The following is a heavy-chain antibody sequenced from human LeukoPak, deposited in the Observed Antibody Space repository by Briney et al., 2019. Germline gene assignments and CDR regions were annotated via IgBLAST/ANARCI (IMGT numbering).Heavy chain of an antibody. CDR2: IIPIFGTA. CDR1: GGTFSSYA. CDR3: ARAPGIGARKVYYYYYMDV. J-gene: IGHJ6*03. Sequence: SVKVSCKASGGTFSSYAISWVRQAPGQGLEWMGGIIPIFGTANYAQKFQGRVTITADESTSTAYMELSSLRSEDTAVYYCARAPGIGARKVYYYYYMDVWGKGTTVTVSS. D-gene: IGHD6-6*01. V-gene: IGHV1-69*13.